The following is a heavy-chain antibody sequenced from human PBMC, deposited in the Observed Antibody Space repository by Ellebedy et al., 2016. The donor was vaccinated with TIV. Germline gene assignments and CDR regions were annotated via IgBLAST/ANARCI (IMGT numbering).Heavy chain of an antibody. CDR2: IWHDGSNK. CDR1: GFTFSSYG. CDR3: ARSTGVAGTAYFDS. V-gene: IGHV3-33*01. D-gene: IGHD6-19*01. J-gene: IGHJ4*02. Sequence: GESLKISCAASGFTFSSYGMHWVRQAPGKGLEWVAVIWHDGSNKYYADSVKGRFTISRDNSKNTLYLQMNSLRAEDTAVYYCARSTGVAGTAYFDSWGQGTLVTVSS.